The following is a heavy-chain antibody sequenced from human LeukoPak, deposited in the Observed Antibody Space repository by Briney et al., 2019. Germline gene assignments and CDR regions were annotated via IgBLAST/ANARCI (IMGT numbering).Heavy chain of an antibody. CDR2: ISSGADYT. V-gene: IGHV3-23*01. CDR3: AREPNNVVTPAGFDY. CDR1: GFTFSTYA. J-gene: IGHJ4*02. Sequence: PGGSLRLSCAASGFTFSTYAMTWVRQAPGKGLEWVSTISSGADYTYYADSVKGRFTISRDNSKSTLYLQMNSLRAEDTAVYYCAREPNNVVTPAGFDYWGQGTLVTVS. D-gene: IGHD2-2*01.